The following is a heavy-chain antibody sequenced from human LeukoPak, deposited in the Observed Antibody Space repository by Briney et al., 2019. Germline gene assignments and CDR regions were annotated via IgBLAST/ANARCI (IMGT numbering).Heavy chain of an antibody. CDR3: ARGPTIRD. CDR2: INHSGST. CDR1: GGSFSGYY. J-gene: IGHJ4*02. Sequence: SETLTLTCAVYGGSFSGYYWSWIRQPPGKGLEWIGEINHSGSTNYNPSLKSRVTISVDTSKNQFSLKLSSVTAADTAVHYWARGPTIRDWGQGTLVTVSS. V-gene: IGHV4-34*01. D-gene: IGHD3-3*01.